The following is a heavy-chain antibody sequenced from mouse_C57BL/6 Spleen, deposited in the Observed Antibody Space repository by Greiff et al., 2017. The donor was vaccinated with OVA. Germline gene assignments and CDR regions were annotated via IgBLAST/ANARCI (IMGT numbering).Heavy chain of an antibody. CDR1: GFTFSDSG. J-gene: IGHJ1*03. CDR2: ISSGSSTI. Sequence: EVQGVESGGGLVKPGGSLKLSCAASGFTFSDSGMHWVRQAPEKGLEWVAYISSGSSTIYYADTVKGRFTISSATAKNTLFLQMTSRRAEDTAMYYCAREGDYWYFDVWGTGTTVTVSS. V-gene: IGHV5-17*01. CDR3: AREGDYWYFDV.